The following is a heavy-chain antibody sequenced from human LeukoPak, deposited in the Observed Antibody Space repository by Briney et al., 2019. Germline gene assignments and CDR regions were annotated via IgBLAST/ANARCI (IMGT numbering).Heavy chain of an antibody. CDR3: TSALLTWRELWLDY. CDR2: VKSKTDGGTT. D-gene: IGHD3-10*01. J-gene: IGHJ4*02. V-gene: IGHV3-15*01. CDR1: GFNFTNAW. Sequence: GGSLRLSCAASGFNFTNAWMSWVRQAPRKGLEWVGRVKSKTDGGTTDYAAPVKGRFTISRDDSKNTLFLQMNSLKTEDTAVYFCTSALLTWRELWLDYWGQGTLVTVSS.